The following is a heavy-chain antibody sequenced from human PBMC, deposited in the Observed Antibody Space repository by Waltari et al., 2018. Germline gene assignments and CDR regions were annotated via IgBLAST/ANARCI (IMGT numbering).Heavy chain of an antibody. V-gene: IGHV1-69*01. CDR2: IIPLSGST. J-gene: IGHJ6*02. D-gene: IGHD6-13*01. CDR1: GGTFTSYA. Sequence: QLVQSGAEVKKPGSSVKVSCQASGGTFTSYAISWVRQAPGQGLEWMGVIIPLSGSTNYAQKFQGRLTMTADDSTSTAYMDLSGLTSDDAAVYFCAKKLPTSTWKYFYHGLDVWGQGTTVVVSS. CDR3: AKKLPTSTWKYFYHGLDV.